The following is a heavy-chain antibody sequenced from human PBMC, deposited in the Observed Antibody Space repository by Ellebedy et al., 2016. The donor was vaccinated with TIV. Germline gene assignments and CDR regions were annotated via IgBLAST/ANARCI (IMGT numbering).Heavy chain of an antibody. CDR3: ARDVDTAMATGWFDP. V-gene: IGHV1-69*13. D-gene: IGHD5-18*01. Sequence: ASVKVSCKASGGTFSSYAISWVRQAPGQGLEWMGGIIPIFGTANYAQKFQGRVTITADESTSTAYMELSSLRSEDTAVYYCARDVDTAMATGWFDPWGQGTLVTVSS. J-gene: IGHJ5*02. CDR1: GGTFSSYA. CDR2: IIPIFGTA.